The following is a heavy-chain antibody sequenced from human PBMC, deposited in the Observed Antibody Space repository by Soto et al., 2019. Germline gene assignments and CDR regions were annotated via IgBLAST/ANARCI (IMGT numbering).Heavy chain of an antibody. CDR1: GGSISSGDYY. D-gene: IGHD3-10*01. CDR3: ARDEMVRGVINPYYYYYGMDV. Sequence: SETLSLTCTVSGGSISSGDYYWSWIRQPPGKSLEWIGYIYYSGSTYYNPSLKSRVTISVDTSKNQFSLKLSSVTAADTAVYYCARDEMVRGVINPYYYYYGMDVWGQGTTVTVSS. J-gene: IGHJ6*02. CDR2: IYYSGST. V-gene: IGHV4-30-4*01.